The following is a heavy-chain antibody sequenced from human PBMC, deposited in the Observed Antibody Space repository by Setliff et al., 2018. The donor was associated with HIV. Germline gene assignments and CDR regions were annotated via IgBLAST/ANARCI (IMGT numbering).Heavy chain of an antibody. CDR3: AGSSRGWLERYYYYGMDV. Sequence: KPSETLSLTCTVSGGSINSGSYYWTWIRQPAGKGLEWIGHIYTSGSTNYNPSLQSRVTMSVDTSKNQFSLELSSVTAADTAVYYCAGSSRGWLERYYYYGMDVWGQGTTVTVSS. V-gene: IGHV4-61*09. CDR1: GGSINSGSYY. D-gene: IGHD6-19*01. J-gene: IGHJ6*02. CDR2: IYTSGST.